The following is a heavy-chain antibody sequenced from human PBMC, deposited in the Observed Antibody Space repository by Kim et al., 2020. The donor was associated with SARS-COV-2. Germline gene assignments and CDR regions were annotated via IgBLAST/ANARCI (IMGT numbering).Heavy chain of an antibody. CDR3: AIGTHWFDL. V-gene: IGHV6-1*01. D-gene: IGHD1-7*01. Sequence: SQTLSLTCAISGDSVSSNSAAWNWIRQSPSRGLEWLGRTYYRSAWYTDYVASVRSRITVNPDTSKNHFSLQLNSVTPEDTAVYYCAIGTHWFDLWGQGTLVTASS. J-gene: IGHJ5*02. CDR1: GDSVSSNSAA. CDR2: TYYRSAWYT.